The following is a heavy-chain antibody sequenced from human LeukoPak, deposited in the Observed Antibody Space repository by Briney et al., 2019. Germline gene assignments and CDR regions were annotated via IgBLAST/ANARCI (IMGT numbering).Heavy chain of an antibody. CDR1: GFNFDCYT. V-gene: IGHV3-43*01. CDR2: AGWAGGTT. Sequence: GGSLRLSCATSGFNFDCYTIHWVRQAPGKGLEWVSLAGWAGGTTFYSDSVRGRFTISRGSGRKSVYLQMNSLTTDDTAFYFCAKELDTMFFDYWGQGALVTVSS. CDR3: AKELDTMFFDY. D-gene: IGHD3-10*02. J-gene: IGHJ4*02.